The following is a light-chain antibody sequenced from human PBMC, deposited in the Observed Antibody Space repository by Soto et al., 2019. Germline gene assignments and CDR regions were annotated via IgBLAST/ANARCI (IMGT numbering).Light chain of an antibody. CDR1: NIGTKS. CDR3: QVWDSDSEHDV. J-gene: IGLJ1*01. V-gene: IGLV3-21*02. Sequence: SSVLTQPSSVSVAPGQTARIPCGGDNIGTKSVHWYRQRPGQAPVLVVYDDTSRPSGTPDRVSGSNSGNTATLTISRVEAGDEADYYCQVWDSDSEHDVFGGGTKVTVL. CDR2: DDT.